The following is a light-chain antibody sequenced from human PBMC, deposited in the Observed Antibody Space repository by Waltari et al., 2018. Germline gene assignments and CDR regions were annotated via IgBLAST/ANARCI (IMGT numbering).Light chain of an antibody. CDR1: SLRSYY. Sequence: SSELTQDPAVSVALGQTVRITCQGDSLRSYYASWYQQKTGQAPVLVIYGKNNRPSGIPDRFSGSSSGNTASLTITGAQAEDEADYYCNSRDSSGNQVFGGGTKLTVL. V-gene: IGLV3-19*01. CDR2: GKN. CDR3: NSRDSSGNQV. J-gene: IGLJ2*01.